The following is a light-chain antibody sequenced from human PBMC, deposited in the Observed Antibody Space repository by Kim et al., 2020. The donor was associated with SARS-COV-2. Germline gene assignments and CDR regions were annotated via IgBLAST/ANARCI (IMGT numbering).Light chain of an antibody. CDR2: GAS. Sequence: SPGERATLSCRGSQSVSRSYFALYQHKPGQAPRLLIYGASSRATGIPDRFSGSGSGTDFTLTISRLEPEDFAVYYCQQYGSSPWTFGQGTKVDIK. CDR1: QSVSRSY. CDR3: QQYGSSPWT. J-gene: IGKJ1*01. V-gene: IGKV3-20*01.